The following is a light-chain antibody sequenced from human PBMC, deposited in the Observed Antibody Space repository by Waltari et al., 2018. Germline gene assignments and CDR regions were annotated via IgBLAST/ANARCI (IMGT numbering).Light chain of an antibody. Sequence: DIVMTQSPDSLAVSLGERATINCKASQNILYSSNSKNYLAWYQHKPGQPPKLLFYWASTRESGVPDRFSGSGSGTDFTLTISSLQAEDVAVYYCQQYYSIPYTFGQGTKVEIK. CDR3: QQYYSIPYT. J-gene: IGKJ2*01. CDR2: WAS. V-gene: IGKV4-1*01. CDR1: QNILYSSNSKNY.